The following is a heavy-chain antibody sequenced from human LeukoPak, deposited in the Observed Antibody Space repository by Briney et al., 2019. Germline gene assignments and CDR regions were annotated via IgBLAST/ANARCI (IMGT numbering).Heavy chain of an antibody. CDR3: ARWTTTYLDY. J-gene: IGHJ4*02. D-gene: IGHD4-11*01. Sequence: GASVKVSCKASGYTFTKYYVHWVRQAPGQGLEWMGIINPSGGSTTYAQKFQGRVTMTRDTSTSTVYMELSSLRSEDTAVYYCARWTTTYLDYWGQGTLVTVSS. CDR2: INPSGGST. V-gene: IGHV1-46*01. CDR1: GYTFTKYY.